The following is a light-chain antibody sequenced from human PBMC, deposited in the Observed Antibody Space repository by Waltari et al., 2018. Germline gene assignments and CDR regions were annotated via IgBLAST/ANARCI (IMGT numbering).Light chain of an antibody. CDR3: AAWDDSLNGWV. CDR2: RNN. Sequence: QSVLTQPPSASVTPGQRVTISCSGSSSNIGSNTVNWYQQLPGTAPKLLIYRNNQRPSVVPDRFPGSTSGTSASLAISGLQSEDETDYYCAAWDDSLNGWVFGGGTKLTVL. V-gene: IGLV1-44*01. J-gene: IGLJ3*02. CDR1: SSNIGSNT.